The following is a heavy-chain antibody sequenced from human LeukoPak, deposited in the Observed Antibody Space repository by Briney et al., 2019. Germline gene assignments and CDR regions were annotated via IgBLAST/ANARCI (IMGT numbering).Heavy chain of an antibody. D-gene: IGHD2-2*01. CDR2: IKCDGSEK. V-gene: IGHV3-52*01. CDR1: GFTFNTYA. J-gene: IGHJ3*02. Sequence: PGGSLRLSCAASGFTFNTYALSWVRQAPGKGLEWVADIKCDGSEKCYVDSVKGRLTISRDNAKNSLCLQVNSLRAEDMTVYYCVRGVGSSTSCYVRAFDIWGQGTMVTVSS. CDR3: VRGVGSSTSCYVRAFDI.